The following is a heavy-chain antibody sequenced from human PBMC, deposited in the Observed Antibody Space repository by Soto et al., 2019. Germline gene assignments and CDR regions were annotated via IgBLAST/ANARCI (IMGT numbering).Heavy chain of an antibody. CDR1: GDSIIGIYH. V-gene: IGHV4-38-2*01. Sequence: SETLSLTCAVSGDSIIGIYHWAWIRQSPGRGLEWIASIYHTGTTYYTPSLESRVTISVDRSKSQFSLNLSSVTAADTAVYYCARRDRSGYSYWLDTWGQGTLVTVSS. D-gene: IGHD3-22*01. CDR3: ARRDRSGYSYWLDT. J-gene: IGHJ5*02. CDR2: IYHTGTT.